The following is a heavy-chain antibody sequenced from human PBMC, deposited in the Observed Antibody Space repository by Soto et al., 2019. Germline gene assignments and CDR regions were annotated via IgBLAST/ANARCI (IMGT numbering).Heavy chain of an antibody. D-gene: IGHD3-22*01. J-gene: IGHJ6*02. CDR2: IIPIFGTA. CDR1: GGTFSSYA. CDR3: ASAYYYDSSGYHDYYGMDV. Sequence: QVQLVQSGAEVKKPGSSVKVSCKASGGTFSSYAISWVRQAPGQGLEWMGGIIPIFGTANYAQKFQGRVTITADEYSSTAYMELSSLRSEDTAVYYCASAYYYDSSGYHDYYGMDVWGQGTTVTVSS. V-gene: IGHV1-69*01.